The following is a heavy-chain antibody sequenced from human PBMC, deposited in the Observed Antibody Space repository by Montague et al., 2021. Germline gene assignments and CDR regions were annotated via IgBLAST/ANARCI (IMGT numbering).Heavy chain of an antibody. Sequence: SLRLSCAASGFSFSSYWMHWVRQAPGTGLLWVSRITLDGSSTTFADSVKGRFTTSRDNAKATLYLQMNSLRVEDTAVYYCARNLASAAPGAFDIWGQGTMVTVSS. CDR2: ITLDGSST. CDR1: GFSFSSYW. V-gene: IGHV3-74*01. J-gene: IGHJ3*02. D-gene: IGHD6-13*01. CDR3: ARNLASAAPGAFDI.